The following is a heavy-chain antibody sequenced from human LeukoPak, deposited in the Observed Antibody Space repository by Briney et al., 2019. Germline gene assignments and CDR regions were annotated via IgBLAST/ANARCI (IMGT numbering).Heavy chain of an antibody. CDR3: ARGVAARPRGVYYYYYMDV. Sequence: GGSLRLSCAASGFTFSSYWMHWVRQAPGKGLVWVSRINSDGSSTSYADSAKGRFTISRDNAKNTLYLQMNSLRAEDTAVYYCARGVAARPRGVYYYYYMDVWGKGTTVTVSS. CDR2: INSDGSST. D-gene: IGHD6-6*01. J-gene: IGHJ6*03. CDR1: GFTFSSYW. V-gene: IGHV3-74*01.